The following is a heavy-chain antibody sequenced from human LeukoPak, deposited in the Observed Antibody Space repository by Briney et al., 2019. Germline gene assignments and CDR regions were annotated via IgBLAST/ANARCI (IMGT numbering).Heavy chain of an antibody. Sequence: PGGSLRLSCAASGFAFSSYWMHWVRQAPGKGLVWVSRINSDGYSTNSADSVKGRFTISRDNTKNTLYLQMNSLRAEDTAFYYGARLLTPATFDSWGQGNLGTV. CDR1: GFAFSSYW. V-gene: IGHV3-74*01. J-gene: IGHJ4*02. CDR3: ARLLTPATFDS. CDR2: INSDGYST. D-gene: IGHD2-8*01.